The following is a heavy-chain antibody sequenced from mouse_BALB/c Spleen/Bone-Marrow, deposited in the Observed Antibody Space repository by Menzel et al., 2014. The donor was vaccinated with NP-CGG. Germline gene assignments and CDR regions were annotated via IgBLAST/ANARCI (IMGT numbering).Heavy chain of an antibody. V-gene: IGHV1S81*02. J-gene: IGHJ4*01. CDR1: GYTFTSYY. CDR3: TRLPH. CDR2: INPSNGGT. D-gene: IGHD5-1*01. Sequence: VQLQQSGAELVEPGASVKLSCKASGYTFTSYYMYWVKQRPGQGLGWIREINPSNGGTNFNEKFKSRATLTVDKSSSTAYMQLSSLTSEDSAVYYCTRLPHWGQGTSVTVSS.